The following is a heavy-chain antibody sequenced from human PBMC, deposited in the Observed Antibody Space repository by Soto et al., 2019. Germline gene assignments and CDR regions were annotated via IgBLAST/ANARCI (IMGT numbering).Heavy chain of an antibody. V-gene: IGHV1-3*01. Sequence: ASVKVSCKASGYTFTSYAMHWVRQAPGQRLEWMGWINAGNGNTKYSQKFQGRVTITRDTSASTAYMELSSLRSEDTAVYYCAIYTGWYRAFDMWGQGTMDIVSS. J-gene: IGHJ3*02. D-gene: IGHD6-19*01. CDR3: AIYTGWYRAFDM. CDR1: GYTFTSYA. CDR2: INAGNGNT.